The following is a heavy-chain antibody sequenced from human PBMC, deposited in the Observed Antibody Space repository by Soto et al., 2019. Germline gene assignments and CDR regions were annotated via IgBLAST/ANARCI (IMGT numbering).Heavy chain of an antibody. CDR2: IYPGDSDT. D-gene: IGHD6-19*01. Sequence: GESLKISCKGSGYSFTSYWIGWVRQMPGKGLEWMGIIYPGDSDTRYSPSFQGQVTISADKSIGTAYLQWSSLKASDTAMYYCARGRGSSGWYEGYFDYWGQGTLVTVSS. CDR3: ARGRGSSGWYEGYFDY. CDR1: GYSFTSYW. V-gene: IGHV5-51*01. J-gene: IGHJ4*02.